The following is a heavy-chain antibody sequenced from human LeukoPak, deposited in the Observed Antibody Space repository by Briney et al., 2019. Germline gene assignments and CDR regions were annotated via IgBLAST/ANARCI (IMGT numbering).Heavy chain of an antibody. D-gene: IGHD3-3*01. V-gene: IGHV3-64*01. CDR3: VRDYDFWSLDY. CDR2: ISSNGGST. J-gene: IGHJ4*02. CDR1: GFTFSSYA. Sequence: GGSLRLSCAASGFTFSSYAMHWVRQAPGQGLEYVSAISSNGGSTYYANSVKGRFTISRDNSKNTLYLQMNSLRAEDTAVYYCVRDYDFWSLDYWGQGTLVTVAS.